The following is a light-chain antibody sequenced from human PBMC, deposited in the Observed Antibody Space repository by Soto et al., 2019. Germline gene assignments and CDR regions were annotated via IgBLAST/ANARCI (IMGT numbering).Light chain of an antibody. Sequence: QSVLTQPASVSGSPGQSITISCTGTSSDVGSYNLVSWYQQHPGKAPKLMIYEGSKRPSGVSNRFSGSKSGNTASLTISGLQAKDEADYYCCSYAGSSTWVFGTGTKVTVL. CDR1: SSDVGSYNL. CDR2: EGS. CDR3: CSYAGSSTWV. V-gene: IGLV2-23*01. J-gene: IGLJ1*01.